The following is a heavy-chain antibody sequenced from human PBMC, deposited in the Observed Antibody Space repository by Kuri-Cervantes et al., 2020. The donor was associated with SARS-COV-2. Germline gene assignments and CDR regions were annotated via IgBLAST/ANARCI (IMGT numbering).Heavy chain of an antibody. D-gene: IGHD3-10*01. J-gene: IGHJ6*02. CDR3: ARGMVRGLIQSYYYGMDV. CDR1: GGTFSSYA. V-gene: IGHV1-69*13. CDR2: IIPIFGTA. Sequence: SVKVSCKASGGTFSSYAISWVRQAPGQGLEWMGGIIPIFGTANYAQKFQGRVTITADESTSTAYMELSSLRSEDTAVYYCARGMVRGLIQSYYYGMDVWGQGTTVTVSS.